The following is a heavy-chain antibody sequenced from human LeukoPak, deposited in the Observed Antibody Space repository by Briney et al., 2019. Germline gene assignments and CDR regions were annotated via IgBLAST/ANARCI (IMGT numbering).Heavy chain of an antibody. V-gene: IGHV3-49*04. CDR3: TRDYGSGSYRRYYFDY. CDR1: GFTFGDYA. Sequence: PGRSLRLSCTASGFTFGDYAMSWVRQAPGKGLEWVGFIRSKAYGGTTEYAASVKGRFTISRDDSKSIAYLQMNSLKTEDTAVYYCTRDYGSGSYRRYYFDYWGQGTLVTVSS. D-gene: IGHD3-10*01. CDR2: IRSKAYGGTT. J-gene: IGHJ4*02.